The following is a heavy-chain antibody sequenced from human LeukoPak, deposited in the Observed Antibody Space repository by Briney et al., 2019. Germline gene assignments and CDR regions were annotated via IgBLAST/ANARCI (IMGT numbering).Heavy chain of an antibody. D-gene: IGHD2-15*01. Sequence: SETLSLTCTVSGASISTNYWSWIRQPPEKGLEWIGYVYYSGNTNYNPSLKSRVTISVDTLKNQFSLKMSSVTAADTATYYCARGVVAATGYDYWGQGTLVTASS. J-gene: IGHJ4*02. CDR3: ARGVVAATGYDY. CDR1: GASISTNY. CDR2: VYYSGNT. V-gene: IGHV4-59*01.